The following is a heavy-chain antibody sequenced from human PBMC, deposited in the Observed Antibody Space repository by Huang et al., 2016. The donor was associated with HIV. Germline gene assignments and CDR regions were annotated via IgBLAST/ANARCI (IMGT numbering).Heavy chain of an antibody. D-gene: IGHD3-10*01. V-gene: IGHV4-34*01. CDR2: STHSGST. Sequence: QVQLHQWGAGLLKPSETLSLTCAVYGGSFRGYYWSWIRQPPGKGLEWIGESTHSGSTNYNPSLKSRVTISEETSKTQFSLKLSSVTAADTAVYYCARAPHYGSGSYYYWGQGTLVTVSS. CDR1: GGSFRGYY. CDR3: ARAPHYGSGSYYY. J-gene: IGHJ4*02.